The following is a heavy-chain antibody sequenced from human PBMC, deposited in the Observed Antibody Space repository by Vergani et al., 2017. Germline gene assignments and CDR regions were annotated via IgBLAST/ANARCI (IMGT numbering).Heavy chain of an antibody. CDR2: IRSKNDGGTA. Sequence: EVQVVESGGGLIKPGGSLRLSCVVSGIIFKNLGKHGVRQAPGKGREWIGRIRSKNDGGTADYAAPLKGSFTISRDDSKDSAFLLVNNLKTEDTAVYFCYTDYHDYWGQGTLVTVSS. CDR1: GIIFKNLG. CDR3: YTDYHDY. J-gene: IGHJ4*02. V-gene: IGHV3-15*01. D-gene: IGHD2-2*02.